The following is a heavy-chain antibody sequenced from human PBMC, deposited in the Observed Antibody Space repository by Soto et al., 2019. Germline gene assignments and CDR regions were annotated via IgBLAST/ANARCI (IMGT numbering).Heavy chain of an antibody. V-gene: IGHV1-18*04. J-gene: IGHJ4*02. CDR2: IRPYNGYT. CDR1: GYIFSSLG. CDR3: ARDGEMGTNVIDY. D-gene: IGHD1-1*01. Sequence: QVQLVQSGAEVKKPGASVKVSCKASGYIFSSLGITWVRQAPGQGLEWMGWIRPYNGYTNYAQKLQDRVSMTTDTXTSTAYMELRSLRSDDTAVYYCARDGEMGTNVIDYWGQGTLVTVSS.